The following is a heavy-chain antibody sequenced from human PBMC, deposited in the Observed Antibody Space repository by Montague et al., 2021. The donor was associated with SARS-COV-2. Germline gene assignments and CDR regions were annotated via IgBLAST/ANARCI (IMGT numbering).Heavy chain of an antibody. CDR1: GGSVISDTYF. CDR2: IYDSDTT. V-gene: IGHV4-61*01. CDR3: ARAANILSGFYNHPFEX. D-gene: IGHD3-9*01. Sequence: SETLSLTCTASGGSVISDTYFWSWIRQPPGKGLEWIAYIYDSDTTNNNPSFWSRVSMSSDRSKNQFSLKLTSVTPADTAVYYCARAANILSGFYNHPFEXWGQGILVTVSS. J-gene: IGHJ4*02.